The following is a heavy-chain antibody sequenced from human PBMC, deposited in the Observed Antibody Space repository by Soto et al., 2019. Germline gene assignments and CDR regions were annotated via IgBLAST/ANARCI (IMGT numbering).Heavy chain of an antibody. Sequence: QVQLVQSGAEVKKPGASVKVSCKASGYTFTGYYMHWVRQAPGQGLEWMGWINPHNGDTKYGQKFLGRVTMTKDTSISTAYMELSRLRFDDTAVYYCARVWLANDNWGQGTLVTVSS. CDR3: ARVWLANDN. J-gene: IGHJ4*02. CDR2: INPHNGDT. D-gene: IGHD6-19*01. CDR1: GYTFTGYY. V-gene: IGHV1-2*02.